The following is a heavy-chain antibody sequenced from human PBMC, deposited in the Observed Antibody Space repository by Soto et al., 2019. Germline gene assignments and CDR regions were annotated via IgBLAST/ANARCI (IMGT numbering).Heavy chain of an antibody. CDR2: INAGNGNT. V-gene: IGHV1-3*01. Sequence: QVQLVQSGAEVKKPGASVKVSCKASGYTFISYAMYWVRQAPGQRLEWMGWINAGNGNTKYSQKFQGRVTITRDTSASTAYMELSSLGSEDTAVYYCARDMGFGLSDYWGQGTLVTVSS. CDR3: ARDMGFGLSDY. D-gene: IGHD3-10*01. CDR1: GYTFISYA. J-gene: IGHJ4*02.